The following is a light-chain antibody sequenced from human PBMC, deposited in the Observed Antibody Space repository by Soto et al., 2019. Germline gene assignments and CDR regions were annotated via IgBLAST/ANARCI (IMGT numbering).Light chain of an antibody. J-gene: IGLJ1*01. CDR3: CLYVGGSTDV. CDR1: VGL. Sequence: QSALTKPAAISWSPGQSITISCTGTVGLVSWYQQHPGKVPKLIIYDDTKRPSGVSSRFSGSKSGNTASLTISGLQTEDGADYYCCLYVGGSTDVFGPWTTVTVL. CDR2: DDT. V-gene: IGLV2-23*01.